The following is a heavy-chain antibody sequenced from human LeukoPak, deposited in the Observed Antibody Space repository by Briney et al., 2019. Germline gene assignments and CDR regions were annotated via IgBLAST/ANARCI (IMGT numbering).Heavy chain of an antibody. V-gene: IGHV4-59*01. CDR2: VFYTGNT. CDR1: GASITSYY. D-gene: IGHD6-13*01. CDR3: ARDRSVAADATVYFYGMAV. J-gene: IGHJ6*04. Sequence: SETLSLTCTVSGASITSYYWSWIRQPPGKGLEWIRYVFYTGNTNYNPSLKSRVTISLDTSKNQFSLKLNSVTAADTAVYYCARDRSVAADATVYFYGMAVWGKGTTVTVSS.